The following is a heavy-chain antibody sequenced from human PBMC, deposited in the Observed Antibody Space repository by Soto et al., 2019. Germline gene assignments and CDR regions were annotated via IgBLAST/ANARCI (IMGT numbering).Heavy chain of an antibody. CDR2: VFSSGRT. V-gene: IGHV4-59*01. CDR3: ARVMTNYGDSEYFQP. J-gene: IGHJ1*01. D-gene: IGHD1-7*01. Sequence: SETLSLTCTISGDSISNYYWSWIRQPPGKGLEWIGHVFSSGRTNYNPSLKSRVTISVDTSKNQFSLKLSSVTAADTAVYYCARVMTNYGDSEYFQPWGQGTLVTVSS. CDR1: GDSISNYY.